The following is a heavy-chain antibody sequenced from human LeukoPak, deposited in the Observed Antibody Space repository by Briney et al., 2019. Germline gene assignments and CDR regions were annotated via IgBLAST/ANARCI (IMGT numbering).Heavy chain of an antibody. CDR3: ASSPTMILAFDI. V-gene: IGHV3-23*01. CDR2: ISGSGGST. J-gene: IGHJ3*02. D-gene: IGHD3-22*01. CDR1: GFTFSSYA. Sequence: PGGSLRLSCAASGFTFSSYAMSWVRQAPGKGLEWVSAISGSGGSTYYADSVKGRFTISRDNSKNTLYLQMNSLRAEDTAVYYCASSPTMILAFDIWGQGTMVTVSS.